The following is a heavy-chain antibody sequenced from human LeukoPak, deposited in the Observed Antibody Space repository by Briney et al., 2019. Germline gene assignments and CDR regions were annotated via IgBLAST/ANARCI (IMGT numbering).Heavy chain of an antibody. CDR2: INHSGST. Sequence: SETLSLTCAVYGGSFSGYYWSWIRHPPGKGLEWIGEINHSGSTNYNPSLKSRVTISVDTSKNQFSLKLSSVTAADTAVYYCARIPIAAMIEDYWGQGTLVTVSS. CDR1: GGSFSGYY. V-gene: IGHV4-34*01. J-gene: IGHJ4*02. D-gene: IGHD3-22*01. CDR3: ARIPIAAMIEDY.